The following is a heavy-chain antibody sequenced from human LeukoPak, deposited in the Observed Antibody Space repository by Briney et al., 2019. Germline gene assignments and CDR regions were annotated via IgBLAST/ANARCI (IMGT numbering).Heavy chain of an antibody. CDR2: SSSYNGKT. CDR1: GYTFTDYG. J-gene: IGHJ5*02. Sequence: ASVKVSCKASGYTFTDYGITWVRQAPGQGLEWMGWSSSYNGKTNYVQKFQGRVTMTADTSTTTAYMELGSLRSDDTAVYYCARGKVLRSLEYLDDTPNWFDPWGQGTLVTVSS. CDR3: ARGKVLRSLEYLDDTPNWFDP. V-gene: IGHV1-18*01. D-gene: IGHD3-3*01.